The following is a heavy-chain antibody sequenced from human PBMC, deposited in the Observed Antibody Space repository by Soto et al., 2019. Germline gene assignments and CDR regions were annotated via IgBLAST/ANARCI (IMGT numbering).Heavy chain of an antibody. CDR3: ARDGPLYDILTGGNYYYYGMDV. CDR2: IWYDGSNK. V-gene: IGHV3-33*01. Sequence: GGSLRLSCAASGFTFSSYGMHWVRQAPGKGLEWVAVIWYDGSNKYYADSVKGRFTISRDNSKNTLYLQMNSLRAEDTAVYYCARDGPLYDILTGGNYYYYGMDVWGQGTTVTVSS. CDR1: GFTFSSYG. J-gene: IGHJ6*02. D-gene: IGHD3-9*01.